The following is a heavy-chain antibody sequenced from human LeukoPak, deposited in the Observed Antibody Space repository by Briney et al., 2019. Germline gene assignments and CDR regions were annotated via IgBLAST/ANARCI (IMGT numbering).Heavy chain of an antibody. D-gene: IGHD1-26*01. Sequence: PGGSLRLSCAASGFTFSPYEMNWVRQAPGKGLEWISYITGDANTIYYADSVKGRFTISRDNAKNSLYLQMNSLRAEDTAVYYCARDFLSGGSDSFDIWGQGTMVTVSS. CDR1: GFTFSPYE. V-gene: IGHV3-48*03. CDR2: ITGDANTI. J-gene: IGHJ3*02. CDR3: ARDFLSGGSDSFDI.